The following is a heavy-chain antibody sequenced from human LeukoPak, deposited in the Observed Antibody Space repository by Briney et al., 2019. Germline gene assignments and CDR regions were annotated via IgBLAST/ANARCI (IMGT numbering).Heavy chain of an antibody. Sequence: GGSLRLSCAASGFTFSSYSMNWVRQAPGKGLEWVSYISSSSTIYYADSVKGRFTISRDNSKNTLYLQMNNLRADDTAVYYCAKKGQADDDGKPDWGQGTLVTVSS. CDR1: GFTFSSYS. CDR3: AKKGQADDDGKPD. J-gene: IGHJ4*02. D-gene: IGHD1-1*01. CDR2: ISSSSTI. V-gene: IGHV3-48*01.